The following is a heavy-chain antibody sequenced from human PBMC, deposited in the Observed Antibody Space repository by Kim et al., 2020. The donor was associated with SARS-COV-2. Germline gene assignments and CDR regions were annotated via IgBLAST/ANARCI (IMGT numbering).Heavy chain of an antibody. V-gene: IGHV3-11*01. CDR3: VREPSN. Sequence: RTGSSTDYAASVNGRFTISRDSAKRSVSLQMNSLTPEDTAVYYCVREPSNWGQGTLVTVSS. J-gene: IGHJ4*02. CDR2: RTGSST.